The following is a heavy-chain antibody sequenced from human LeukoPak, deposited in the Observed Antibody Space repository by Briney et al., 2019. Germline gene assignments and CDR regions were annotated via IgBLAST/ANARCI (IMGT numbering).Heavy chain of an antibody. J-gene: IGHJ4*02. CDR1: GGSMISYY. CDR3: ARGGSSGPDY. V-gene: IGHV4-4*07. CDR2: IYTSGST. Sequence: SETLSLTCTVSGGSMISYYWSWIRQPAGKGLEWIGRIYTSGSTNYNPSLKSRVSISVDKSRNQFSLRLSSVTAADTAVYYCARGGSSGPDYWGQGTLVTVSS. D-gene: IGHD6-19*01.